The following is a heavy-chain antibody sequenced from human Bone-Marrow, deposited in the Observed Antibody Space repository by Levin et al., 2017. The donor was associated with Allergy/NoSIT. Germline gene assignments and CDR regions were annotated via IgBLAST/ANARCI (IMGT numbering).Heavy chain of an antibody. CDR2: MSYDGSNK. Sequence: HTGGSLRLSCTASGFIFSNYAMHWVRQAPGKGLEWVAVMSYDGSNKDYADSVKGRFTISRDNSKNTLYLQMSSLTTEDTAVYYCAREGNGNGGYVETPFDYWGQGTLVSVSS. V-gene: IGHV3-30-3*01. CDR3: AREGNGNGGYVETPFDY. D-gene: IGHD7-27*01. CDR1: GFIFSNYA. J-gene: IGHJ4*02.